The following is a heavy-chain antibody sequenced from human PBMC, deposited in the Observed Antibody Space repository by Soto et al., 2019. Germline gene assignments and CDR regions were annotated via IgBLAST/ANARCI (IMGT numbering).Heavy chain of an antibody. V-gene: IGHV3-66*01. CDR3: ARESIAVAGVNWFDP. CDR1: GFTVSSNY. Sequence: PGGSLRLSCAASGFTVSSNYMSWVRQAPGKGLEWVSVIYSGGSTYYADSVKGRFTISRDNSKNTLYLQMNSLRAEDMAVYYCARESIAVAGVNWFDPWGQGTRVTVSS. D-gene: IGHD6-19*01. J-gene: IGHJ5*02. CDR2: IYSGGST.